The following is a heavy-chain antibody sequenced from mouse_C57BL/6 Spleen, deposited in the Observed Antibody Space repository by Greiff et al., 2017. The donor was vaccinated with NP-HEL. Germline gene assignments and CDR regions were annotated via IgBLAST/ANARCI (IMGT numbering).Heavy chain of an antibody. J-gene: IGHJ4*01. D-gene: IGHD2-3*01. CDR3: ARWGYDGYYEYYYAMDY. CDR2: INPNNGGT. CDR1: GYTFTDYN. Sequence: EVQLQQSGPELVKPGASVKIPCKASGYTFTDYNMDWVKQSHGKSLEWIGDINPNNGGTIYNQKFKGKATLTVDKSSSTAYMELRSLTSEDTAVYYCARWGYDGYYEYYYAMDYWGQGTSVTVSS. V-gene: IGHV1-18*01.